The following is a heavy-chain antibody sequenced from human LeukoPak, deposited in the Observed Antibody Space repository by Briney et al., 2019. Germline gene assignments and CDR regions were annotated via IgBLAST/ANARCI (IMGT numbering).Heavy chain of an antibody. Sequence: PGGSLRLSCAASGFTFSTYAMSWVRQAPGKGLEWVSAISSSGSGTYYADSVKGRFTISRDDSKNTLYLQMNSLRAEDTAVHYCATHLSSSWYWELDYWGQGTLVTVSS. CDR3: ATHLSSSWYWELDY. J-gene: IGHJ4*02. CDR1: GFTFSTYA. D-gene: IGHD6-13*01. CDR2: ISSSGSGT. V-gene: IGHV3-23*01.